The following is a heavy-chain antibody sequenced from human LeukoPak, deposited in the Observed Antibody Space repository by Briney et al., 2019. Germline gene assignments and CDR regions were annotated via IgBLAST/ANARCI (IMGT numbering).Heavy chain of an antibody. CDR3: ARGAYGDK. D-gene: IGHD4-17*01. J-gene: IGHJ4*02. Sequence: ASVTVSCEASGYTLTSYGINWMRQAPGQGLEWMGWISTQSGNTNYAQKVQGRLTLTTDRSTNTAYMELRSLRSDDTAVYYCARGAYGDKWGQGTMVTVSS. V-gene: IGHV1-18*01. CDR2: ISTQSGNT. CDR1: GYTLTSYG.